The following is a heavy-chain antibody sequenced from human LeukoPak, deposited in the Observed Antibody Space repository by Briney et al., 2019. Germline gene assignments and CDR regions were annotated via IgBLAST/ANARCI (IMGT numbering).Heavy chain of an antibody. CDR2: IYTSGST. V-gene: IGHV4-59*10. J-gene: IGHJ1*01. Sequence: SETLSLTCAVYGGSFSGYYWSWIRQPAGKGLEWIGRIYTSGSTNYNPSLKSRVTISVDTSKNQFSLKLSSVTAADTAVYYCARGDGDYLSPAEYFQHWGQGTLVTVSS. CDR3: ARGDGDYLSPAEYFQH. CDR1: GGSFSGYY. D-gene: IGHD4-17*01.